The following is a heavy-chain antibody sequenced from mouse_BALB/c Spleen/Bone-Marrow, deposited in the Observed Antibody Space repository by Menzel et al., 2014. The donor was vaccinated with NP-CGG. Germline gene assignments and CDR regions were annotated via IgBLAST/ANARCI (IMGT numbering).Heavy chain of an antibody. CDR3: ARDYYGSSYAMDY. Sequence: EVHLVESGGGLVQPGGSLKLSCAASGFTFSSYGMSWVRQTPDKRLELVATINSNGGSTYYPDSVKGRFTVSRDNAKNTLYLQMGSLKSEDTAMYYCARDYYGSSYAMDYWGKGTSVTVSS. CDR2: INSNGGST. V-gene: IGHV5-6-3*01. D-gene: IGHD1-1*01. J-gene: IGHJ4*01. CDR1: GFTFSSYG.